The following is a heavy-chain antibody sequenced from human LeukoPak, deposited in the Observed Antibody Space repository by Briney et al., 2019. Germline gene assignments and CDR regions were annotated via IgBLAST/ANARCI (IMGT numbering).Heavy chain of an antibody. CDR3: GRGTSDSDGYNPETWFDP. CDR1: GFTFSSYS. V-gene: IGHV3-21*01. D-gene: IGHD5-24*01. Sequence: GGSLRLSCAASGFTFSSYSMNWVRQAPGKGLEWVSSISSSSSYIYYADSVKGRFTISRDNAKNSLYLQMNSLRAEDTAVYYCGRGTSDSDGYNPETWFDPWGQGTLVTVSS. CDR2: ISSSSSYI. J-gene: IGHJ5*02.